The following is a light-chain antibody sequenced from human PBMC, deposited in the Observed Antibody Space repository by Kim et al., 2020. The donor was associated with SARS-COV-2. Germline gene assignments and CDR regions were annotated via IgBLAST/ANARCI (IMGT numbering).Light chain of an antibody. J-gene: IGLJ3*02. CDR2: GKN. Sequence: ALGQTVRITCQGESLRNYYASWYQQQPGQAPVLVLFGKNNRPSGIPDRFSGSKSGNTASLTITGAQAEDEADYYCNSRDSSGNHLVFGGGTQLTVL. V-gene: IGLV3-19*01. CDR1: SLRNYY. CDR3: NSRDSSGNHLV.